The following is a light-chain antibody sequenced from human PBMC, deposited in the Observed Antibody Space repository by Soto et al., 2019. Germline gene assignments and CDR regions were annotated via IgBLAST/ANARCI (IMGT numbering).Light chain of an antibody. CDR3: QQYNGWPIT. J-gene: IGKJ5*01. V-gene: IGKV3-15*01. CDR2: GAS. CDR1: QSVGNN. Sequence: EIVMTQSPGTVSVSPGERVTLSCRASQSVGNNLAWHQQKPGQAPRLLIYGASTRATGFPARFSGSGSGTEFTLTISSLQSEDFAVYYCQQYNGWPITFGQGTRLEIK.